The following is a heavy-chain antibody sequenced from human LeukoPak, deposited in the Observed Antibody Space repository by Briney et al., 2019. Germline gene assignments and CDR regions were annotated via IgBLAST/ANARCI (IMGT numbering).Heavy chain of an antibody. V-gene: IGHV3-23*01. D-gene: IGHD2-21*01. CDR2: ISHDGYRT. CDR1: EFTFSSYA. J-gene: IGHJ4*02. CDR3: ARAGFGDTIVDF. Sequence: TGGSLRLSCAASEFTFSSYAMSWVRLAPGKGLEWVSSISHDGYRTYYADSVKGRFTISSDDSKNTLSLQMNSLRVEDPAVYYCARAGFGDTIVDFWGQGTLVTVSS.